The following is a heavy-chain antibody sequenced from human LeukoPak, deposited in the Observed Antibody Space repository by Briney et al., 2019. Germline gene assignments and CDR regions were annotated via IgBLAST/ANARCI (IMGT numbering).Heavy chain of an antibody. CDR3: ARRRMGKLWFGYY. CDR1: GYTSTGYY. CDR2: INPNSGGT. V-gene: IGHV1-2*02. Sequence: ASVKVSCKASGYTSTGYYMHWVRQAPGQGLEWMGWINPNSGGTNYAQKFQGRVTMTRNTSISTAYMELSSLRSEDTAVYYCARRRMGKLWFGYYWGQGTLVTVSS. D-gene: IGHD3-10*01. J-gene: IGHJ4*02.